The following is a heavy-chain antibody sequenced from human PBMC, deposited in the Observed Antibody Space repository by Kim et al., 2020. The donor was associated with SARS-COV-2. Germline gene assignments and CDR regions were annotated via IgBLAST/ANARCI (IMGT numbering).Heavy chain of an antibody. CDR2: RSSI. J-gene: IGHJ4*02. V-gene: IGHV3-21*01. CDR3: ARDMVY. D-gene: IGHD2-8*01. Sequence: RSSIYNATSVKGRFTIPREKAKNSLYLQMNSLRAEDTAVYYCARDMVYWGQGTLVTVSS.